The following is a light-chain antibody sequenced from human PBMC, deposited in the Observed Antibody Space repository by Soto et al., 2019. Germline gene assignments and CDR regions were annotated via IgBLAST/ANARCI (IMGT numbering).Light chain of an antibody. CDR1: QYINTR. CDR2: QTS. Sequence: EIVLTQSPATLSSFPGDRVTLSCRDSQYINTRLAWYQHRPGQAPRLLIYQTSIRAAGIPARFSASGTGTDFTLTISDVQPEDFAVYYCHQRQSWPRTFGQGTKVDIK. CDR3: HQRQSWPRT. V-gene: IGKV3-11*01. J-gene: IGKJ1*01.